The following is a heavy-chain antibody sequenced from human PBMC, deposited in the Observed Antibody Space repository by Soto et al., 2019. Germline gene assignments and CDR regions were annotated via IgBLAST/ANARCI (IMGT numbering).Heavy chain of an antibody. Sequence: GGSLRLSCAASGFTFSNAWMNWVRQAPGKGLEWVGRIKSKTDGGTTDYAAPVKGRFTISRDDSKNTLYLQMNSLKTEDTAVYYCTTAEGSWFGELFPLGNFDYWGQGTLVTVSS. CDR1: GFTFSNAW. J-gene: IGHJ4*02. V-gene: IGHV3-15*07. CDR3: TTAEGSWFGELFPLGNFDY. D-gene: IGHD3-10*01. CDR2: IKSKTDGGTT.